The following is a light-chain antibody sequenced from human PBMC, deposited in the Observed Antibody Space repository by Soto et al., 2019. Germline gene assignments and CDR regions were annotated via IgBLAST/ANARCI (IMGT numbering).Light chain of an antibody. J-gene: IGLJ2*01. V-gene: IGLV2-14*01. CDR3: SSYTSSSTLAV. CDR1: SSDVGGYNY. CDR2: DVS. Sequence: QSALTQPASVSGSPGQSITISCTGISSDVGGYNYVSWYQQHPGKAPKLMIHDVSNRPSGVSNRFSGSKSGNTASLTISGLQAEDEADYYCSSYTSSSTLAVFGGGTKLTVL.